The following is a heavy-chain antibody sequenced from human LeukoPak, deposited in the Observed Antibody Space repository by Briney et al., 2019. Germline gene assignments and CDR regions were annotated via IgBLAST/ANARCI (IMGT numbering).Heavy chain of an antibody. Sequence: GGSLRLSCAASGFTFSSYGMHWVRQAPGKGLEWVAVISYDGSNKYYADSVKGRFTISRDNSKNTLYLQMNSLRAEDTAVYYCAKSYYYGSGSGDAFDIWGQGTMVTVSS. V-gene: IGHV3-30*18. CDR1: GFTFSSYG. D-gene: IGHD3-10*01. CDR3: AKSYYYGSGSGDAFDI. CDR2: ISYDGSNK. J-gene: IGHJ3*02.